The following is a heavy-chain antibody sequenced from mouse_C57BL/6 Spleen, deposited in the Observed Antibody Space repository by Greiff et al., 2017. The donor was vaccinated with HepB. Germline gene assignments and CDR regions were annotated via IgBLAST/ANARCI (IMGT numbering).Heavy chain of an antibody. V-gene: IGHV7-3*01. Sequence: VQLKESGGGLVQPGGSLSLSCAASGFPFTDYYMSWVSQPPGKALEWLGFIRNKANGYTTEYSASVKGRFTISRDNSKSILYLQMNALRAEDRATYYCARYRYGNYWYFDVGGTGTTFTVSS. D-gene: IGHD2-10*02. CDR2: IRNKANGYTT. CDR3: ARYRYGNYWYFDV. J-gene: IGHJ1*03. CDR1: GFPFTDYY.